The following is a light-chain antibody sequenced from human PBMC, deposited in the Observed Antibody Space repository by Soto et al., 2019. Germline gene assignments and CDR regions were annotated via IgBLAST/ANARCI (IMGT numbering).Light chain of an antibody. CDR3: QQTYSNSVT. Sequence: DIRMTQSPASLSASVGDRVTVTCRASQNIDKYLHWYQQKPGKAPNLLIFSASILQSGDPSRFIGSGSETEFTLTISGLQPEDFATYYCQQTYSNSVTFGQGTKVDIK. CDR1: QNIDKY. CDR2: SAS. V-gene: IGKV1-39*01. J-gene: IGKJ1*01.